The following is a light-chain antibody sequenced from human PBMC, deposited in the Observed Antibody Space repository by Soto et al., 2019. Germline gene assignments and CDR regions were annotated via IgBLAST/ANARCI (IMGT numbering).Light chain of an antibody. J-gene: IGLJ2*01. CDR1: SSDVGGYNF. V-gene: IGLV2-11*01. Sequence: QSALTQPRSVSGSPGQSVTISCTGTSSDVGGYNFVSWYQQPPGKAPKLMIYDVSKRPSGVPDRFSGSKSGNTASLTISGLQAEDEADYYCCSSAGSYTWVFGGGTKLTVL. CDR2: DVS. CDR3: CSSAGSYTWV.